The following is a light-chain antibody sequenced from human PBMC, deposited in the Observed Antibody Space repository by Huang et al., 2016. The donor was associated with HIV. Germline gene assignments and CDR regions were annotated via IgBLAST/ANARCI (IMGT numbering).Light chain of an antibody. V-gene: IGKV3-20*01. Sequence: EIVLTQSPGTLSLSPGERATLSCRASQSVSTYLAWYQQKPGQAPRLLSYGSSSRATGIPDRFSGSGSGTDFTLTITRLEPEDFAVYYCQQYGNSPPYTFGQGTKLEIK. CDR2: GSS. CDR1: QSVSTY. CDR3: QQYGNSPPYT. J-gene: IGKJ2*01.